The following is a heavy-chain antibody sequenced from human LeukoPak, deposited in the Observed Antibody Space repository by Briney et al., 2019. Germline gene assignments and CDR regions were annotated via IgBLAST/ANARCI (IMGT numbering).Heavy chain of an antibody. J-gene: IGHJ4*02. D-gene: IGHD3-16*01. CDR2: ISYDGSNK. V-gene: IGHV3-30-3*01. CDR1: GFTFSSYA. CDR3: ARRLWGDY. Sequence: GRSLRLSCAASGFTFSSYAMHWVRQAPGKGLEWVAVISYDGSNKYYADSVKGRFTISRDNSKNTLYLQMNSLRAEDTAVYYCARRLWGDYWGQGTLVTVSS.